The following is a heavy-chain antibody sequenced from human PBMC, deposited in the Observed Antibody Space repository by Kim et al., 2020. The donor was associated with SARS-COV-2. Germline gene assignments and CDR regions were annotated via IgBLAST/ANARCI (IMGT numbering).Heavy chain of an antibody. Sequence: GGSLRLSCAASGFTFSSYAMSWVRQAPGKGLEWVSAISGSGGSTYYADSVKGRFTISRDNSKNTLYLQMNSLRAEDTAVYYCAKEWNGSGSYYYDYFDYWGQGTLVTVSS. CDR2: ISGSGGST. CDR1: GFTFSSYA. CDR3: AKEWNGSGSYYYDYFDY. J-gene: IGHJ4*02. D-gene: IGHD3-10*01. V-gene: IGHV3-23*01.